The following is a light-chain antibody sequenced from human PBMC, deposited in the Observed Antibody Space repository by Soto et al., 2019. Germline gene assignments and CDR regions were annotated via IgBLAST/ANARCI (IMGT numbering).Light chain of an antibody. CDR1: QSVNIY. CDR2: DAS. Sequence: EIVLTQSPATLSLSPGERATLSCRTSQSVNIYLAWYQQKPGQAPRLLIYDASNRATGIPARFSGSGSGTDFTLTITSLEPADFAVYYWHKRVRRPLTFGPGTKVEIK. V-gene: IGKV3-11*01. CDR3: HKRVRRPLT. J-gene: IGKJ1*01.